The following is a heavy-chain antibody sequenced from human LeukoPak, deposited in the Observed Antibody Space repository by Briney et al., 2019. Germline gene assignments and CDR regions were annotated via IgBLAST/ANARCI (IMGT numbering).Heavy chain of an antibody. CDR1: GGSFSGYY. CDR3: ARAGAESRGWSIDY. J-gene: IGHJ4*02. V-gene: IGHV4-34*01. Sequence: SETLSLTCAVYGGSFSGYYWSWIRQPPGKGLEWIGEVNHSGSTNYNPSLKSRITISVDTSKSQFSLRLKSVTAADTAVYYCARAGAESRGWSIDYWGQGTLVTVSS. D-gene: IGHD6-19*01. CDR2: VNHSGST.